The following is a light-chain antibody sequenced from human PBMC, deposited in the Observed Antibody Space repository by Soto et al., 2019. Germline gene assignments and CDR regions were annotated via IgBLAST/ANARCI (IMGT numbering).Light chain of an antibody. V-gene: IGKV3-20*01. CDR3: QHFGSSPPVI. CDR1: QTTSPKY. CDR2: GAS. Sequence: EIELTQSPGTLSLSPGESTTLSCRVSQTTSPKYVAWYQQRRGLAPRLIVYGASKRAAGIPDTFRGSGSGSEFSPTISGLEPEDFAVYFCQHFGSSPPVIFGQGTRLEIK. J-gene: IGKJ5*01.